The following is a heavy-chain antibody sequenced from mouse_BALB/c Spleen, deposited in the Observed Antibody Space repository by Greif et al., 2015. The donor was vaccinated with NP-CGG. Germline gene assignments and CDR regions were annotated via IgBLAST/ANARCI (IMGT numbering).Heavy chain of an antibody. CDR1: GFDFSRYW. CDR3: ARPRGNYAMDY. V-gene: IGHV4-1*02. CDR2: INPDSSTI. Sequence: VQLQQPGGGLVQPGGSLKLSCAASGFDFSRYWMSWVRQAPGKGLEWIGEINPDSSTINYTPSLKDKFIISRDNAKNTLYLPMSKVRSEDTALYYCARPRGNYAMDYWGQGTSVTVSS. J-gene: IGHJ4*01.